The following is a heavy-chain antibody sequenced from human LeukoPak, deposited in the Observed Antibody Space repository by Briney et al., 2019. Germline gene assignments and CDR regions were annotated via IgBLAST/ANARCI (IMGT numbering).Heavy chain of an antibody. J-gene: IGHJ4*02. Sequence: SETLSLTCTVSGDSIGTYYWSWIRQSPGKGLEWIGYIYYSGSTNYNPPLKSRVTISVDTSKNQFSLRLSSVTAADTAEYYCARVSGSSGFYYFDYWGQGSLVTVSS. V-gene: IGHV4-59*01. CDR3: ARVSGSSGFYYFDY. CDR2: IYYSGST. CDR1: GDSIGTYY. D-gene: IGHD5-18*01.